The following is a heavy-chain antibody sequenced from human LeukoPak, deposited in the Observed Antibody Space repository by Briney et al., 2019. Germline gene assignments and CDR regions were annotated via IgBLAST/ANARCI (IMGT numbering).Heavy chain of an antibody. CDR1: GYTFTGYY. V-gene: IGHV1-2*04. CDR3: ARGDDYYYDSSGYYGMDV. CDR2: INPNSGGT. Sequence: ASVKVSCKASGYTFTGYYMHWVRQAPGQGLEWMGWINPNSGGTNYAQKFQGWVTMTRDTSISTAYMELSRLRSDDTAVYYCARGDDYYYDSSGYYGMDVWGQGTTVTVSS. J-gene: IGHJ6*02. D-gene: IGHD3-22*01.